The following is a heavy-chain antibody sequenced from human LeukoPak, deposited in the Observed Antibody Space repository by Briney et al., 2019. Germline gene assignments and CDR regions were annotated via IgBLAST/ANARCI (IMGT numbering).Heavy chain of an antibody. CDR3: AREVDTAMVGKYFQH. CDR2: IYHSGST. CDR1: GYSISSGYY. Sequence: SETLSLTCAVSGYSISSGYYWGWIRQPLGQGLEWIGSIYHSGSTYYNPSLKSRVTISVDTSKNQFSLKLSSVTAADTAVYYCAREVDTAMVGKYFQHWGQGTLVTVSS. J-gene: IGHJ1*01. V-gene: IGHV4-38-2*02. D-gene: IGHD5-18*01.